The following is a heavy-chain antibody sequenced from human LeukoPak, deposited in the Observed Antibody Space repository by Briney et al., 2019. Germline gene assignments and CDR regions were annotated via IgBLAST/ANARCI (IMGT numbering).Heavy chain of an antibody. CDR3: ARSPHILTGENFDY. J-gene: IGHJ4*02. CDR2: MNPISGNT. Sequence: ASVKVSCKASGYTFTSYDINWVRQATGQGLEWMGWMNPISGNTGFAQKFQGRVTMTRNTSISTAYMELSRLRSDDTAVYYCARSPHILTGENFDYWGQGTLVTVSS. CDR1: GYTFTSYD. V-gene: IGHV1-8*01. D-gene: IGHD3-9*01.